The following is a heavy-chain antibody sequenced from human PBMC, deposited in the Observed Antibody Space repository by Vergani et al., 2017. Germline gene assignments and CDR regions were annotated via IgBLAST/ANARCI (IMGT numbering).Heavy chain of an antibody. D-gene: IGHD3-3*01. J-gene: IGHJ4*02. Sequence: EVHLLESGGGLVQSGGSLRLSCAASGFPFSNSAVSWVRQAPGRGLAWVSSISGPGLRTNYADSVTGRFSISRDNSKNTVFLHMHSLRAEDTAIYYCAKQGGYNFWSGQYYFDFWGQGTLVTVSS. V-gene: IGHV3-23*01. CDR3: AKQGGYNFWSGQYYFDF. CDR2: ISGPGLRT. CDR1: GFPFSNSA.